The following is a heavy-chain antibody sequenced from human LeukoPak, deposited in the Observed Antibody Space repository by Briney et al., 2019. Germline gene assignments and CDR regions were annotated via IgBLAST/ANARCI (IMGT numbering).Heavy chain of an antibody. J-gene: IGHJ6*03. Sequence: ASVKASCKASGYTFTSYGISWVRQAPGQGLEWMGWISAYNGNTNYAQKLQGRVTMTTDKSTSTAYMELSSLRSEDTAVYYCARGPTVYYMDVWGKGTTVTVSS. CDR3: ARGPTVYYMDV. CDR2: ISAYNGNT. D-gene: IGHD4-11*01. V-gene: IGHV1-18*01. CDR1: GYTFTSYG.